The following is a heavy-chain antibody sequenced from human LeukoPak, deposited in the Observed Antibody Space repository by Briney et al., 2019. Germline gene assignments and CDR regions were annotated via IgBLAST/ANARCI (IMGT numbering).Heavy chain of an antibody. V-gene: IGHV4-39*02. CDR3: ARERDTVLAPYFDY. D-gene: IGHD3-3*01. Sequence: PSETLSLTCTVSGGSISSSSYYWGWIRQPPGKGLEWIGSIYYSGSTYYNPSLRSRVTISVDTSKNQFSLKLSSVTAADTAVYYCARERDTVLAPYFDYWGQGTLVTVSP. CDR2: IYYSGST. J-gene: IGHJ4*02. CDR1: GGSISSSSYY.